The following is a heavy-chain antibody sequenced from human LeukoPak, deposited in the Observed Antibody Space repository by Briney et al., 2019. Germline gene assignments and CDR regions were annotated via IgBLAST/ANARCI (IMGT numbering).Heavy chain of an antibody. D-gene: IGHD6-13*01. Sequence: SGTLSLTCAVYGWTFSGYYWSWIRQPPGKGLEWIGEINHSGSTNYNPSLLSGVTISVDTSKDQFSLSLCSVTTADTAVYYCARRQESSHRLYYSDGMDVWGQGTTVTVSS. CDR2: INHSGST. J-gene: IGHJ6*02. CDR3: ARRQESSHRLYYSDGMDV. V-gene: IGHV4-34*01. CDR1: GWTFSGYY.